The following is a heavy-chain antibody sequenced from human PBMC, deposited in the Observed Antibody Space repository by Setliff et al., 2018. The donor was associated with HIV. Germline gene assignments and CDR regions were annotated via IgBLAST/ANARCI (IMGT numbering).Heavy chain of an antibody. D-gene: IGHD3-16*02. CDR2: INPNGGGT. CDR3: ASGLRAELSKGYYFDY. J-gene: IGHJ4*02. Sequence: ASVKVSCKASGYTFTGYYMHWVRQAPGQGLEWMGWINPNGGGTNYAQKFQGWVTMTRDTSISTAYMELSRLRSDDTAVYYCASGLRAELSKGYYFDYWGQGTLVTVSS. V-gene: IGHV1-2*04. CDR1: GYTFTGYY.